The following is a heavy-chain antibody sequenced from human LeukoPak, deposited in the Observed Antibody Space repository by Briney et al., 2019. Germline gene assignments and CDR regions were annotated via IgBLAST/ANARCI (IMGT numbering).Heavy chain of an antibody. CDR1: GGSISRYY. D-gene: IGHD6-13*01. V-gene: IGHV4-59*01. Sequence: SETLSLTCTVSGGSISRYYWSWIRQPPGKGLEWIGYIYYSGSTNYNPSLKSRVTISVDTSKNQFSLKLSSVTAADTAVYYRARAPYSSNAFDIWGQGTMVTVSS. J-gene: IGHJ3*02. CDR3: ARAPYSSNAFDI. CDR2: IYYSGST.